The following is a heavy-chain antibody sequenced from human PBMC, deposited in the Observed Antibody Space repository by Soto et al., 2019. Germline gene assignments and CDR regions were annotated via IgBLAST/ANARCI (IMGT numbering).Heavy chain of an antibody. Sequence: QVQLVQSGAEVKKPGASVKVSCKASGYTFTSYALHWVRQAPGQRLEWMGWINGGNGDTKYSQKFQGRVTFTRDISASTAYMELSSLTSEETAVYYCVAVDLADYWGQGTLVTVSS. D-gene: IGHD5-12*01. J-gene: IGHJ4*02. CDR2: INGGNGDT. V-gene: IGHV1-3*01. CDR3: VAVDLADY. CDR1: GYTFTSYA.